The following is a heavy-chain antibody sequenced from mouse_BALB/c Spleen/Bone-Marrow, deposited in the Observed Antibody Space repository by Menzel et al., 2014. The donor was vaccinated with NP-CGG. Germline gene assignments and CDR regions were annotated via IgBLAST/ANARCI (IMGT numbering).Heavy chain of an antibody. V-gene: IGHV1-80*01. CDR3: ARVYYGNLDY. CDR2: IHPGDGDT. D-gene: IGHD2-1*01. J-gene: IGHJ2*01. CDR1: GYTFTNFW. Sequence: QVQLQHSGAELVRPGSSVKISCKASGYTFTNFWMNWVKQRPGQGLEWIGQIHPGDGDTNNNGKFKGKATLTTDKSSSTAYMQLSSLSSEDSAVYLCARVYYGNLDYWGQGTTLTVSS.